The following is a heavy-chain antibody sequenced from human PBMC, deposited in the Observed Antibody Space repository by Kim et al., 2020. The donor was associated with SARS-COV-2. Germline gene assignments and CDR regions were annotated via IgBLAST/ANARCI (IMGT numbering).Heavy chain of an antibody. CDR2: ISHDGNNK. D-gene: IGHD6-6*01. J-gene: IGHJ4*02. CDR3: AKGYSSSSGAD. Sequence: GGSLRLSCAVSGFSMSSYGMHWVRQAPGKGLEWVAAISHDGNNKHYADSVKGRFTISRDISKNTMDLQMNSLTTEDTAVYYCAKGYSSSSGADWGQGTLV. V-gene: IGHV3-30*18. CDR1: GFSMSSYG.